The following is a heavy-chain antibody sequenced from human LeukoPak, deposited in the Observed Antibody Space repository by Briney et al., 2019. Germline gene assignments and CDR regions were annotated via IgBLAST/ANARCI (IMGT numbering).Heavy chain of an antibody. J-gene: IGHJ4*02. CDR2: ISGSRSYT. CDR3: AKGNFLSTVTPLDY. CDR1: GFTFSSYA. D-gene: IGHD4-17*01. Sequence: GGSLRLSCAASGFTFSSYAMSWVRQAPGKGLEWVSAISGSRSYTYYADSVKGRFTISRDNSKNTLYLQMNSLRAEDTAVYYCAKGNFLSTVTPLDYWGQGTLVTVSS. V-gene: IGHV3-23*01.